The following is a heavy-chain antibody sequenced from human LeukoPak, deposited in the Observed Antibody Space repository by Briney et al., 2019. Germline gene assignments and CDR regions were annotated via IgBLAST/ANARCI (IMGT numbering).Heavy chain of an antibody. CDR2: ISAYNGNT. CDR3: ARNSHGYSSGWLQFNFDY. J-gene: IGHJ4*02. D-gene: IGHD6-19*01. CDR1: GYTFTSYG. Sequence: AASVKVSCKASGYTFTSYGISWVRQAPGQGLEWMGWISAYNGNTNYAQKLQGRVTMTTDTSTSTAYMELRSLGSDDTAVYYCARNSHGYSSGWLQFNFDYWGQGTLVTVSS. V-gene: IGHV1-18*01.